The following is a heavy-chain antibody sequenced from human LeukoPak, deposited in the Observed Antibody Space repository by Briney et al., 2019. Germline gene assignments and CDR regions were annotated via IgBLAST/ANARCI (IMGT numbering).Heavy chain of an antibody. CDR3: ASGSGYYYVGY. CDR2: INHSGST. Sequence: SETLSLTCAVYGGSFSGYYWSGIRQPPGKGLEWIGEINHSGSTNYNPSLKSRVTISVDTSKNQFSLKLSSVTAADTAVYYCASGSGYYYVGYWGQGTLVTVTS. D-gene: IGHD3-22*01. J-gene: IGHJ4*02. CDR1: GGSFSGYY. V-gene: IGHV4-34*01.